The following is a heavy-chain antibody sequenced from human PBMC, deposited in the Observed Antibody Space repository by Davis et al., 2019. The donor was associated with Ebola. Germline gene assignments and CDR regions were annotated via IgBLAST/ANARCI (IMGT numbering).Heavy chain of an antibody. CDR1: GFTFSGSA. CDR2: IRSKANSYAT. Sequence: GGSLRLSCAASGFTFSGSAMHWVRQASGKGLEWVGRIRSKANSYATAYAASVKGRFTISRDDSKNTAYLQMNSLKTEDTAVYYCTRHRYDFWSGYYYYYYYGMDVWGQGTTVTVSS. V-gene: IGHV3-73*01. J-gene: IGHJ6*02. CDR3: TRHRYDFWSGYYYYYYYGMDV. D-gene: IGHD3-3*01.